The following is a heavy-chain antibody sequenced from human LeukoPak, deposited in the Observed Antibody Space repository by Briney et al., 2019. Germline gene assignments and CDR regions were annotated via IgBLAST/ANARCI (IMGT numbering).Heavy chain of an antibody. V-gene: IGHV4-38-2*01. D-gene: IGHD1-26*01. CDR2: IIHSGIT. J-gene: IGHJ4*02. Sequence: SETLSLTCVVSGYSISSGYYWGWIRQPPGKGLEWIGSIIHSGITYYNPSLKSRVTISVDTSKNQFSLKLRSVTAADTAVYYCARHIGSYYVDYWGQGTLVTVSS. CDR3: ARHIGSYYVDY. CDR1: GYSISSGYY.